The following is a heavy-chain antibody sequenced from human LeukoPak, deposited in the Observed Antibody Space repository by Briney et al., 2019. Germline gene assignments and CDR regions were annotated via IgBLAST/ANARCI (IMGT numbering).Heavy chain of an antibody. CDR1: GGSISNYY. J-gene: IGHJ5*02. V-gene: IGHV4-59*01. CDR2: ISYSGST. CDR3: ARALLRPWFDP. D-gene: IGHD3-16*01. Sequence: SETLFLTCTVSGGSISNYYWSWIRQPPGKGLEWIGYISYSGSTNYNPSLKSRVTISVDTSKNQFSLKLRSVTTADTAVYYCARALLRPWFDPWGQGTLVTVSS.